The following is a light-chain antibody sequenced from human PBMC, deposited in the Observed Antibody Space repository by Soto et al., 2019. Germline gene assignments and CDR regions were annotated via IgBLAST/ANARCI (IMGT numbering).Light chain of an antibody. CDR1: QSVSSSY. CDR2: GAS. J-gene: IGKJ2*01. CDR3: QQYGSSPPYT. V-gene: IGKV3-20*01. Sequence: EIVLTQSPGTLSLSPGERATLSCRASQSVSSSYLAWYRQKPGQAPRLLIYGASSSATGIPDRLSGSGSGTDFTLTISRQEPEDCAVYYCQQYGSSPPYTFGQGNKLEIK.